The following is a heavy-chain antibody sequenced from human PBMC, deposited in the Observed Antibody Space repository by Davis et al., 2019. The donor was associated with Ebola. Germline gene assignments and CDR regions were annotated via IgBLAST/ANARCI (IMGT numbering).Heavy chain of an antibody. D-gene: IGHD3-10*01. CDR2: IYPGDSDT. Sequence: GESLKISCKGSGYSFTKYWIGWVRQMPGKGLEWMGIIYPGDSDTRYSPSFQGQVTISADKSISTAYLQWSSLKASDTAMYYCARGYGSGSYYPRSFDYWGQGTLVTVSS. V-gene: IGHV5-51*01. J-gene: IGHJ4*02. CDR1: GYSFTKYW. CDR3: ARGYGSGSYYPRSFDY.